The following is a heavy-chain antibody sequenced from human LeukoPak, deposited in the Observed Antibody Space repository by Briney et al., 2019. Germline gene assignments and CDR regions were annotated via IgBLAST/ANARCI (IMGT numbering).Heavy chain of an antibody. D-gene: IGHD5-24*01. CDR2: IYSGGST. CDR3: AQSREYYYYGMDV. V-gene: IGHV3-66*01. CDR1: GFTFRSYA. J-gene: IGHJ6*02. Sequence: GGSLRLSCAASGFTFRSYAMSWVRQAPGRGLEGVSVIYSGGSTYYADSVKGRFTISRDNSKNTLYLQMNSLRAEDTAVYYCAQSREYYYYGMDVWGQGTTVTVSS.